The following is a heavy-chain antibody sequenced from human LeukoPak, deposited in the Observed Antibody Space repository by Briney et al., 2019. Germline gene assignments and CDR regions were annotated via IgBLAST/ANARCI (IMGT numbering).Heavy chain of an antibody. V-gene: IGHV4-38-2*02. CDR2: IYHSGST. J-gene: IGHJ3*02. CDR1: GYSISSGYY. Sequence: SETLSLTCTVSGYSISSGYYWGWIRQPPGNGLEWIGSIYHSGSTYYNPSLKSRVTISVDTSKNQFSLKLSSVTAADTAVYYCARALPSLRYFDWLPRVAFDIWGQGTMVTVSS. CDR3: ARALPSLRYFDWLPRVAFDI. D-gene: IGHD3-9*01.